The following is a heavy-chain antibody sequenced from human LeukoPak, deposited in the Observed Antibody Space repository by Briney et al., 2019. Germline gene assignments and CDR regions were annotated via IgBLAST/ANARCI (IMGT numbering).Heavy chain of an antibody. V-gene: IGHV3-23*01. Sequence: QPGRSLRLSCAASGFTFSSYAMSWVRQAPGKGLEWVSAISGSGGSTYYADSVKGRFTISRDNSKNTLYLQVNSLRAEDTAVYYCAKDRAFLRVAWETLTWPFDYWGQGTLVTVSS. CDR2: ISGSGGST. CDR1: GFTFSSYA. D-gene: IGHD1-26*01. J-gene: IGHJ4*02. CDR3: AKDRAFLRVAWETLTWPFDY.